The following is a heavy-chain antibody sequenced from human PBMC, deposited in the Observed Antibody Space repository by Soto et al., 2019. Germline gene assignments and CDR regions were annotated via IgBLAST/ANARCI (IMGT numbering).Heavy chain of an antibody. J-gene: IGHJ6*02. CDR1: GGSIRDYF. CDR3: ARDRKLVIPGNYYYYGMDV. D-gene: IGHD3-9*01. CDR2: ISSSGTI. Sequence: QLQLQESGPGLVKPSETLSLTCSVSGGSIRDYFWTWIRQPPGKGLEWIGYISSSGTINYNSSLKSRVTISLDTSRNQFSLKLSSVTAADTAVYFCARDRKLVIPGNYYYYGMDVWGQGTTVTVSS. V-gene: IGHV4-59*01.